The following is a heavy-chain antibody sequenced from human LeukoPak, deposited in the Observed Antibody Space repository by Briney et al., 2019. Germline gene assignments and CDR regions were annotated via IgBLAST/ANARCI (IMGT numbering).Heavy chain of an antibody. D-gene: IGHD3-10*01. V-gene: IGHV3-23*01. Sequence: GGSLRLSCAASGFTFSSYAMSWVRQAPGKGLEWVSAISGSGGSTYYADSVKGRFTISRDNSKNTLYLQMNSLRAEDTAVYYCAVPPTMVRGVPFDYWGQGTLVTVSS. J-gene: IGHJ4*02. CDR1: GFTFSSYA. CDR3: AVPPTMVRGVPFDY. CDR2: ISGSGGST.